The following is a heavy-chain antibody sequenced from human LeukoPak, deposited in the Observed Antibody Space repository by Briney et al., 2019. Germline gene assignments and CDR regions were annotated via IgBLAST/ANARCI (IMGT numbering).Heavy chain of an antibody. Sequence: GGSLRLSCAASGFTFSSYGMHWVRQAPGKGLEWVAFIRYDGSNKYYADSVKGRFTISGDNSKNTLYLQMNSLRAEDTAVYYCASKTGVYFDYWGQGTLVTVSS. CDR3: ASKTGVYFDY. J-gene: IGHJ4*02. CDR1: GFTFSSYG. CDR2: IRYDGSNK. D-gene: IGHD7-27*01. V-gene: IGHV3-30*02.